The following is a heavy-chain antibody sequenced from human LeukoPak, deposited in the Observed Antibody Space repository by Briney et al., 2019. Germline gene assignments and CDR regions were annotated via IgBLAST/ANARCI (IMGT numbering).Heavy chain of an antibody. CDR1: GFNFSSYA. Sequence: GGSLRLSCAASGFNFSSYAMSWVRQAPGKGLEWVSSISGSGGSTYYADSVKGRFTISRDNSKNTLYLQMNSLRGEDTAVYYCAKDREGTIADYFDYWGQGTLVTVSS. CDR3: AKDREGTIADYFDY. J-gene: IGHJ4*02. D-gene: IGHD1-7*01. V-gene: IGHV3-23*01. CDR2: ISGSGGST.